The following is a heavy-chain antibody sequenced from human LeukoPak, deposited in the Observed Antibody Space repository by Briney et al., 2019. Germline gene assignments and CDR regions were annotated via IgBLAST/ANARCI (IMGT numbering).Heavy chain of an antibody. CDR3: ARQVPGYCSSTSCLDAFDI. Sequence: GESLKISCKGSGSGFTSYWIGWVRQMPGKGLEWMGIIYPGDSDTRYSPSFQGQVTISADKSISTAYLQWSSLKASDTAIYYCARQVPGYCSSTSCLDAFDIWGQGTMVTVSS. J-gene: IGHJ3*02. CDR1: GSGFTSYW. D-gene: IGHD2-2*01. V-gene: IGHV5-51*01. CDR2: IYPGDSDT.